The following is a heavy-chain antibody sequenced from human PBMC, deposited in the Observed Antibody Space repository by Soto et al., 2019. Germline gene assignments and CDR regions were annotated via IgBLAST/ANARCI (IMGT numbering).Heavy chain of an antibody. CDR2: ISSSSSTI. V-gene: IGHV3-48*02. CDR3: ARVGTIAVTTIGDY. CDR1: GFTFRSSN. Sequence: DVQLVESGGGLVQPGGSLRLSCAASGFTFRSSNMNWVRQAPGKGLDWLSYISSSSSTIYYADSVKGRFTISRDNAKNSLYLQMNSLRDDDTAMYYCARVGTIAVTTIGDYWGQGTLVTVSS. J-gene: IGHJ4*01. D-gene: IGHD5-12*01.